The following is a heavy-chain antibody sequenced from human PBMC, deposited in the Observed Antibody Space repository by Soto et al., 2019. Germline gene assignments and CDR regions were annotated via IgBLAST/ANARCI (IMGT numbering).Heavy chain of an antibody. J-gene: IGHJ5*02. Sequence: ASLRVSCKASGYTFTSYDINWLRQATGQGVEWMGGMNAKSGNTGYAQKFQGRATMTKNTSNSTVDMKLSRMRSDDTAVYYCARDYSSGCCDWFDPWGQGTLVTVSS. V-gene: IGHV1-8*01. CDR1: GYTFTSYD. CDR2: MNAKSGNT. D-gene: IGHD6-19*01. CDR3: ARDYSSGCCDWFDP.